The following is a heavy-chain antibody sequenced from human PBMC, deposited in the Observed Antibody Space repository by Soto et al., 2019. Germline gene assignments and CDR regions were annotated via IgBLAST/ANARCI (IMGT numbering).Heavy chain of an antibody. CDR3: ARGLITGSHYSGGWYYFDS. D-gene: IGHD6-19*01. CDR1: GGSISSSSYY. V-gene: IGHV4-39*01. J-gene: IGHJ4*02. Sequence: PSETLSLTCTVSGGSISSSSYYWAWVRQPPGKGLEWIGSIYYSGTTYYNPSLKSRVTISEDTSKNQFSLKLSSVTAADTAVYYFARGLITGSHYSGGWYYFDSWGQGTQVTVSS. CDR2: IYYSGTT.